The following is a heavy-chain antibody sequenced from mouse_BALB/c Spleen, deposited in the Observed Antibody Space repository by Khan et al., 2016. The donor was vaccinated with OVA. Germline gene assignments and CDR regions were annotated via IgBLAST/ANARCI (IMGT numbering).Heavy chain of an antibody. J-gene: IGHJ3*01. CDR3: ARGGYGSLDY. Sequence: QVQLKQSGAELVRPGTSVKVSCKASGYSFTDYLIDWVKQRPGQGLEWIGVINPGSGDTHYNEKFTGKEKLTADKSSSTAYMQLSSLTSDDSAIYCCARGGYGSLDYWGQGTLVTVSP. CDR1: GYSFTDYL. V-gene: IGHV1-54*01. CDR2: INPGSGDT. D-gene: IGHD1-1*02.